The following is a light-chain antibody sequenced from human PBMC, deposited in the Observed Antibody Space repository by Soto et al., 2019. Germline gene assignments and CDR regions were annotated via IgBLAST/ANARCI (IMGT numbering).Light chain of an antibody. Sequence: EIVMTQSPATLSVSPGERATLSCRASQSVSGNLAWYQQKPGQAPRLLIFGASTRATGIPARFSGSGSGTDFTLTISSLQSEDFAVYYCQQYNNWPPTFGQGTRLEIK. V-gene: IGKV3-15*01. CDR1: QSVSGN. CDR2: GAS. CDR3: QQYNNWPPT. J-gene: IGKJ5*01.